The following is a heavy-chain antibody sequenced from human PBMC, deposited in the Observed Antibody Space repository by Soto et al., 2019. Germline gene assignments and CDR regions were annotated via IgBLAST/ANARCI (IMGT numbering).Heavy chain of an antibody. CDR1: GYTFTSYD. CDR3: ARRREQLARSIYYNGMDV. CDR2: MNPNSGNT. Sequence: QVQLVQSGAEVKKPGASVKVSCKASGYTFTSYDINWVRQATGQGLEWMGWMNPNSGNTGYAQKFQGRVTMTRNTSIRTAYMELSSLRSEDTAVYYCARRREQLARSIYYNGMDVWGQGTTVTVSS. J-gene: IGHJ6*02. V-gene: IGHV1-8*01. D-gene: IGHD6-13*01.